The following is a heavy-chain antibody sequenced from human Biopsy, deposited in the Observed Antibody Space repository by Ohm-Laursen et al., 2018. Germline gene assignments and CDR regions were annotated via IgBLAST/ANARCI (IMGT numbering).Heavy chain of an antibody. Sequence: SVKVSCKASGYSFISYYMHWVRQAPGQGLEWMGMINPSGSTTSYPQIFQGRVTMTRDTSKSTVYMELSSLRSADTAVYFCARNTGWYGDLYYFDYWGQGTLVTVSS. V-gene: IGHV1-46*01. D-gene: IGHD6-19*01. CDR2: INPSGSTT. J-gene: IGHJ4*02. CDR1: GYSFISYY. CDR3: ARNTGWYGDLYYFDY.